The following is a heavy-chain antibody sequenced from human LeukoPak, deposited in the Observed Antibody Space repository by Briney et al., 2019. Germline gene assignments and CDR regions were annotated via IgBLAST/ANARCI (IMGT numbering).Heavy chain of an antibody. J-gene: IGHJ4*02. V-gene: IGHV4-30-2*01. Sequence: TLSLTCAVSGGPISRGGYFWRSIRQPPGKGLEWIGYIYHSGSTYYIPSLKSRVTTSVDRTKNQFSLKLSSVTAADTAVYYCARVARGVAVPYFDYWGQGTLATVSS. CDR2: IYHSGST. CDR3: ARVARGVAVPYFDY. D-gene: IGHD6-19*01. CDR1: GGPISRGGYF.